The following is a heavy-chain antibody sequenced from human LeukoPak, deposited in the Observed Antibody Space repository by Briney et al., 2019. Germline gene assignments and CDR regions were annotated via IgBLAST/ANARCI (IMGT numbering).Heavy chain of an antibody. Sequence: SETLSLTCTVSGGSISSYYWSWIRQPPGKGLEWIGYIYYSGSTNYNPSLKSRVTMSVDTSRNQFSLKLSSVTAADTAVYYCARGGSGWPNYFDYWGQGALVTVSS. J-gene: IGHJ4*02. CDR1: GGSISSYY. V-gene: IGHV4-59*12. CDR3: ARGGSGWPNYFDY. D-gene: IGHD6-19*01. CDR2: IYYSGST.